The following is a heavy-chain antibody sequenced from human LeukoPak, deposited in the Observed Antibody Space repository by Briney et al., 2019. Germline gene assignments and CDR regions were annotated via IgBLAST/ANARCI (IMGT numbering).Heavy chain of an antibody. D-gene: IGHD3-22*01. CDR2: INPNGGST. Sequence: ASVTVSCRASGYTFTSYYMHWVRQAPGQGLEWMGIINPNGGSTSYAQKFEGRVSMTRDMSTSTVDVELSSLRSEATAVYCCAREGGIDYYDSNGYSTSSFDYSGQGTLVTVSS. J-gene: IGHJ4*02. CDR3: AREGGIDYYDSNGYSTSSFDY. CDR1: GYTFTSYY. V-gene: IGHV1-46*01.